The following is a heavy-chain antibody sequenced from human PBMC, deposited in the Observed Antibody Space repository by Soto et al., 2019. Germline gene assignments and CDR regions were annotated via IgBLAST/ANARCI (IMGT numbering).Heavy chain of an antibody. J-gene: IGHJ3*02. D-gene: IGHD3-22*01. V-gene: IGHV3-48*03. CDR2: ISSSGSTI. CDR1: GFTFSSYE. Sequence: RGSLRLSCAASGFTFSSYEMNWVRQAPGKGLEWVSYISSSGSTIYYADSVKGRFTISRDNAKNSLYLQMNSLRAEDTAVYYCARSPYYDSSGYAFDIWGQGTMVTVSS. CDR3: ARSPYYDSSGYAFDI.